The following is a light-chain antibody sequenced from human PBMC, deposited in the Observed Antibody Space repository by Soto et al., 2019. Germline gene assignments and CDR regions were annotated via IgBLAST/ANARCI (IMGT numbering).Light chain of an antibody. CDR1: SSNFGAGYD. V-gene: IGLV1-40*01. J-gene: IGLJ1*01. CDR2: GNS. Sequence: QSVLTQPPSVSGAPGQRVTISCTGSSSNFGAGYDVHWYQQLPGTAPKLLIYGNSNRPSGVPDRLSGSKSGTSASLAITGLQAEDEADYYCQSYDSSLSGLVFGTGTKVTVL. CDR3: QSYDSSLSGLV.